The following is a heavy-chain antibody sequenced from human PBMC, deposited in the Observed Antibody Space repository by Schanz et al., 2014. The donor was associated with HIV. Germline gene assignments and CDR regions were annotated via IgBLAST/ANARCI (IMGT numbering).Heavy chain of an antibody. CDR1: GFIFSSYG. CDR2: IWYDGSNK. J-gene: IGHJ6*02. CDR3: ARGSGPYYYYYGMDV. V-gene: IGHV3-33*08. D-gene: IGHD3-10*01. Sequence: VQLLESGGGLVQPGGSLRLSCGASGFIFSSYGMSWVRQAPGKGLEWVAVIWYDGSNKYYADSVKGRFTISRDNSKNTLYLQMNSLRAEDTAVYYCARGSGPYYYYYGMDVWGQGTTVTVSS.